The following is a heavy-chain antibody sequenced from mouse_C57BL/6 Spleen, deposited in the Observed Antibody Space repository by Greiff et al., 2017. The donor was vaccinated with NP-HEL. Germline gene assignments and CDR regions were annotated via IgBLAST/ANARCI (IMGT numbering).Heavy chain of an antibody. Sequence: VKLVESGAELVRPGASVKLSCKASGYTFTDYYINWVKQRPGQGLEWIARIYPGSGNTYYNEKFKGKATLTAEKSSSTAYMQLSSLTSEDSAVYFCAREWSLLLREGVFFDYWGQGTTLTVSS. CDR2: IYPGSGNT. CDR3: AREWSLLLREGVFFDY. CDR1: GYTFTDYY. D-gene: IGHD1-1*01. V-gene: IGHV1-76*01. J-gene: IGHJ2*01.